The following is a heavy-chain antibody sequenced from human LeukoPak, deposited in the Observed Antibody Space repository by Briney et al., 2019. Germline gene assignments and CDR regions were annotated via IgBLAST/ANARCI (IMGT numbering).Heavy chain of an antibody. D-gene: IGHD3-10*01. Sequence: GGSLRLSCAASGFTFSSYAMSWVRQAPGKGPEWVSAISGSGGSTYYADSVKGRFTISRDNSKNTLYLQMNSLRAEDTAVYYCAKRAMVRGVISISRAYYFDYWGQGTLVTVSS. CDR1: GFTFSSYA. J-gene: IGHJ4*02. CDR2: ISGSGGST. CDR3: AKRAMVRGVISISRAYYFDY. V-gene: IGHV3-23*01.